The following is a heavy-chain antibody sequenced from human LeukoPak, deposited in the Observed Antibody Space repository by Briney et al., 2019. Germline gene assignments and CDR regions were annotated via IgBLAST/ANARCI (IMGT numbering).Heavy chain of an antibody. Sequence: PGGSLRLSCAASGFTFSNAWMSWLRQAPGKGLEWVGSIKSKTDGGKTDYAAPVKGIFTISRYDSKNPLYLQMNSLKTKDTAVYYCTQGRRLDIWGQGTMVTVSS. J-gene: IGHJ3*02. V-gene: IGHV3-15*01. CDR2: IKSKTDGGKT. CDR1: GFTFSNAW. CDR3: TQGRRLDI. D-gene: IGHD3-10*01.